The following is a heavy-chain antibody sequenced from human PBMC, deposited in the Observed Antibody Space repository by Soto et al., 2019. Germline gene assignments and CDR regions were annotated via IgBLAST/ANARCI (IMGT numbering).Heavy chain of an antibody. CDR2: ISANNGNT. CDR1: GYTFTSYG. CDR3: ARDGGYYDFWSGYDWADYYYYGMDV. J-gene: IGHJ6*02. V-gene: IGHV1-18*01. Sequence: QVQLVQSGAEVKKPGASVKVSCKASGYTFTSYGIIWVRQAPGQGLEWMGWISANNGNTNYAQKLQGRVTRTTDTSTSTGNMELRSLRSDGTAVYYCARDGGYYDFWSGYDWADYYYYGMDVWGQGTTVTVAS. D-gene: IGHD3-3*01.